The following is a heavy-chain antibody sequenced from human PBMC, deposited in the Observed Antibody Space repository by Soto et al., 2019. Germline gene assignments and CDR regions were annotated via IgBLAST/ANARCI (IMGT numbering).Heavy chain of an antibody. D-gene: IGHD1-26*01. CDR2: IKQEGSEK. CDR1: GFTFSSYW. J-gene: IGHJ4*02. CDR3: ARDVLEGATIRTWGPFDY. V-gene: IGHV3-7*01. Sequence: EVQLVESGGGLVQPGGSLRLSCAASGFTFSSYWMTWVRQAPGKGLEWVANIKQEGSEKYYVDSVKGRFTISRDNAKNSLYLQMNSLRGEDTAVYYCARDVLEGATIRTWGPFDYWGQGTLVNVSS.